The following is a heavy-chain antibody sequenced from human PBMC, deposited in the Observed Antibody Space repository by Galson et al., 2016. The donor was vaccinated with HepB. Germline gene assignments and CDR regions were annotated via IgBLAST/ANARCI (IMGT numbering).Heavy chain of an antibody. D-gene: IGHD3-22*01. CDR1: GFTVSSNY. CDR2: IYSGGTT. CDR3: ARERRNHYDSSGFPDY. V-gene: IGHV3-66*01. J-gene: IGHJ4*02. Sequence: SLRLSCAVSGFTVSSNYMSWVRQAPGKGLQWVSVIYSGGTTYYADSVKGRFTISRDTPKNTLYLQMSSLRAEDTAVYFCARERRNHYDSSGFPDYWGQGTLVTVSS.